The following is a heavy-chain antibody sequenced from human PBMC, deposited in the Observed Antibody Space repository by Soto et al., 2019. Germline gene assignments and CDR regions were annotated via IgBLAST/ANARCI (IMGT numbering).Heavy chain of an antibody. J-gene: IGHJ4*01. D-gene: IGHD6-13*01. CDR3: GRDAGRRFDY. V-gene: IGHV3-7*01. CDR1: GFTFSSYW. Sequence: EVQLVESGGGLVQPGGSLRLSCAASGFTFSSYWMTWARQAPGKGLEWVASMNRDGSEKRYVDSVEGRFTISRDNAKNSLFLQMNSLSPDDTAVYYCGRDAGRRFDYWAHGSLVTVSS. CDR2: MNRDGSEK.